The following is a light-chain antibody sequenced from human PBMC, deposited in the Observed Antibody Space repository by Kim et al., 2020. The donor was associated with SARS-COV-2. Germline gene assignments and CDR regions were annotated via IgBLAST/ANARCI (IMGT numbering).Light chain of an antibody. CDR2: DVS. CDR3: CSYAGTYSPYV. J-gene: IGLJ1*01. V-gene: IGLV2-11*01. Sequence: TISCTEISCDVGSDNSVCWYQQHPGKAPKLIIYDVSKRPSGVPDRFSGSKSGNTASLTISGLQAEDEADYYCCSYAGTYSPYVFGTGTKVTVL. CDR1: SCDVGSDNS.